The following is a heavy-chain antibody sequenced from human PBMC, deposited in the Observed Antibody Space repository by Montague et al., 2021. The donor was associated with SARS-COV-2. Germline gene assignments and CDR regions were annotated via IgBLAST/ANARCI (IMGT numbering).Heavy chain of an antibody. Sequence: SETLSLTCTVSGGSISNYYWSWIRQSPGRGLERIGYIYYSGSTDYSPSLKSRVTISLDTSKNQFSLKLTSVTAADTAVYYCARGGGYYNYGLDVWGPGTTVTVSS. J-gene: IGHJ6*02. D-gene: IGHD3-22*01. CDR1: GGSISNYY. CDR3: ARGGGYYNYGLDV. V-gene: IGHV4-59*01. CDR2: IYYSGST.